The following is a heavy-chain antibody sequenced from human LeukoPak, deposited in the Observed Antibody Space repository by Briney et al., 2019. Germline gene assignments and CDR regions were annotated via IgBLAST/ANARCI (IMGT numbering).Heavy chain of an antibody. CDR1: GLTVSTNY. CDR3: ARDLDYFDSSGSHRRRNYFDY. D-gene: IGHD3-22*01. CDR2: IHSDGST. Sequence: GGSLRLSCAASGLTVSTNYMTWVRQAPGKGLEWVSIIHSDGSTYYADSVKGRFTISRDNYKNTLYLQMNSMRGEDTAMYYCARDLDYFDSSGSHRRRNYFDYWGQGTLVTVSS. V-gene: IGHV3-53*01. J-gene: IGHJ4*02.